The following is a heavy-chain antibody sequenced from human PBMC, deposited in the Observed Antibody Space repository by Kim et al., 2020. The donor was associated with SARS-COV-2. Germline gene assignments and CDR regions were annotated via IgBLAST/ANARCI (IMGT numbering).Heavy chain of an antibody. Sequence: SETLSLSCTVSGGSISSYFWTWVRQSPGKGLEWIGNIYYTETTNYNPSLKSRVTMSLDTSKNHLSLRLNSVTAADTAIYYCARDSSHNPRVFAYWGQGA. V-gene: IGHV4-59*13. CDR1: GGSISSYF. CDR2: IYYTETT. D-gene: IGHD6-19*01. CDR3: ARDSSHNPRVFAY. J-gene: IGHJ4*02.